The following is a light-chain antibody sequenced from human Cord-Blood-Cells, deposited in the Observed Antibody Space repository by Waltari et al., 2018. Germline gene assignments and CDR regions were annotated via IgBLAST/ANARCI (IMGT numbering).Light chain of an antibody. J-gene: IGKJ1*01. CDR3: QQRSNWPWT. CDR1: QSVSSY. V-gene: IGKV3-11*01. CDR2: DAS. Sequence: EFVLTHSPATLSLSPGERATLSCRASQSVSSYLAWYQQKPGQAPRLLIYDASNRATGIPARFSSSGSGTDFTLTISSLEPEDFAVYYCQQRSNWPWTFGQGTKVEIK.